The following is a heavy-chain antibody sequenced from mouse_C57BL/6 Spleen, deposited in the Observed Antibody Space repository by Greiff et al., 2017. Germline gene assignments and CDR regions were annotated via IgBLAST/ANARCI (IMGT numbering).Heavy chain of an antibody. J-gene: IGHJ2*01. CDR2: FTPYNDDT. Sequence: QVQLMESGAELVKPGASVKMSCKASGFTFTTYPIEWMKQNHGKSLEWIGNFTPYNDDTKYNEKFKGKATLTVENSSSTVYLELSRLTSDDSAVYYCARGDYGSLDYWGQGTTLTVSS. D-gene: IGHD1-1*01. CDR3: ARGDYGSLDY. CDR1: GFTFTTYP. V-gene: IGHV1-47*01.